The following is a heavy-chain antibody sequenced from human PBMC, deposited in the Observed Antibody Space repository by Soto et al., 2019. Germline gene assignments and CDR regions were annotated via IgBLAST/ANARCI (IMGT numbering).Heavy chain of an antibody. CDR1: GFTVSSNY. V-gene: IGHV3-53*01. CDR3: AVRLGGTGTMTYPHYYGMDV. Sequence: EVQLVESGGGLIQPGGSLRLSCAASGFTVSSNYMSWVRQAPGKGLEWVSVIYSGGSTYYADSVKGRFTISRDNSKNTLYLQMNSLRAEDTAVYYCAVRLGGTGTMTYPHYYGMDVWGQGTTVTVSS. CDR2: IYSGGST. J-gene: IGHJ6*02. D-gene: IGHD1-7*01.